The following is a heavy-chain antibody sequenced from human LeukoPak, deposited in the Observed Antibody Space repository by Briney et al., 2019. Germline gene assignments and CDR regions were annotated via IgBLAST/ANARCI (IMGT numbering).Heavy chain of an antibody. CDR2: ISWNSGSI. CDR3: AKESVRGPNYYYGMDV. CDR1: GFTFDDYA. Sequence: GWSLRLSCAASGFTFDDYAMHWVRQAPGKGLEWVAVISWNSGSIGYADSVKGRITISRDNAKNSLYLQMNSLRAEDTALYYCAKESVRGPNYYYGMDVWGQGTTVTVSS. V-gene: IGHV3-9*01. J-gene: IGHJ6*02. D-gene: IGHD3-10*01.